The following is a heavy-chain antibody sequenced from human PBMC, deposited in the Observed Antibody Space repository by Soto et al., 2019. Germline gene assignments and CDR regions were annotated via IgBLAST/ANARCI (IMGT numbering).Heavy chain of an antibody. CDR1: GGSISSGGYY. D-gene: IGHD4-17*01. J-gene: IGHJ4*02. Sequence: SETLSLTCTVSGGSISSGGYYWSWIRQHPGKGLEWIGYIYYSGSTYYNPSLKSRVTISVDTSKNQFSLKLSSVTAADTAVYYCAGENYGGNSVWGQGTLVTVSS. CDR2: IYYSGST. CDR3: AGENYGGNSV. V-gene: IGHV4-31*03.